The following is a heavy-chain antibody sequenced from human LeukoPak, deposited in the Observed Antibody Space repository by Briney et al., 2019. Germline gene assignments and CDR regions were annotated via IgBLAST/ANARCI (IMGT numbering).Heavy chain of an antibody. J-gene: IGHJ4*02. V-gene: IGHV3-21*01. CDR3: ARVWDIAAAGVFDY. CDR2: ISSSSSYI. Sequence: GGSLRLSCAASGFTFSSYSMNWVRQAPGKGLEWVSSISSSSSYIYYADSVKGRFTISRDNAKNSLYLQMNSLRAKDTAVYYCARVWDIAAAGVFDYWGQGTLVTVSS. D-gene: IGHD6-13*01. CDR1: GFTFSSYS.